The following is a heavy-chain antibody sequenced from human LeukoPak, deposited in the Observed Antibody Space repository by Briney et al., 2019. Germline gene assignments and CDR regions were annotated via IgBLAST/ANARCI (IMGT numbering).Heavy chain of an antibody. Sequence: GASVKVSRKASGYTFTGYYMHWVRQAPGRGLEWMGWINPNSGGTNYAQKFQGRVTMTRDTSISTAYMELSRLRSDDTAVYYCARDIRGGYYYDSSGYPDYWGQGTLVTVSS. CDR1: GYTFTGYY. D-gene: IGHD3-22*01. V-gene: IGHV1-2*02. CDR3: ARDIRGGYYYDSSGYPDY. J-gene: IGHJ4*02. CDR2: INPNSGGT.